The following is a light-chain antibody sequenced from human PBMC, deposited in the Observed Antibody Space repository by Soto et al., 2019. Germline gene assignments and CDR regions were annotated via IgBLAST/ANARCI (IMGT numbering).Light chain of an antibody. CDR3: CSYAGSYGVV. CDR1: SSDVGRYNY. J-gene: IGLJ2*01. Sequence: QSALTQPRSVSGSPGQSVTISCTGTSSDVGRYNYVSWYQQHPGKAPKLMIYDVSKRPSGVPDRFSGSKSGNTASLTISGLQAEDEADYYCCSYAGSYGVVFGGGTKLTV. V-gene: IGLV2-11*01. CDR2: DVS.